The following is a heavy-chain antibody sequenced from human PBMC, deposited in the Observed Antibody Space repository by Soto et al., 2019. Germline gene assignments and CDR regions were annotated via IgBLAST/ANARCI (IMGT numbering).Heavy chain of an antibody. CDR2: ISGSGGST. D-gene: IGHD6-13*01. CDR3: EKEWQQLELYY. CDR1: GFTFSSDA. J-gene: IGHJ4*02. Sequence: EVQLLESGGGLVQPGGSLRLSCAASGFTFSSDAMSWVRQAPGKGLECVSAISGSGGSTYYADSVKGRFTISRDNSKNTLYLQMNSLRAEDTAVYYCEKEWQQLELYYWGQGNLVTVSS. V-gene: IGHV3-23*01.